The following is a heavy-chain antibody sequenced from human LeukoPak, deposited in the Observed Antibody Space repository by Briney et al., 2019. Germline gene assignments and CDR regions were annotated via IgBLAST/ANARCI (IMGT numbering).Heavy chain of an antibody. J-gene: IGHJ3*02. CDR2: INPSGGST. Sequence: ASVKVSCKASGYIFTSYFMHWVRQAPGQGLEWMGLINPSGGSTRYAQKFQGRVTMTTDTSTTTAYMELRSLRSDDTAVYYCARDPDLLYSYGFGAFDIWGQGTMVTVSS. V-gene: IGHV1-46*01. CDR1: GYIFTSYF. CDR3: ARDPDLLYSYGFGAFDI. D-gene: IGHD5-18*01.